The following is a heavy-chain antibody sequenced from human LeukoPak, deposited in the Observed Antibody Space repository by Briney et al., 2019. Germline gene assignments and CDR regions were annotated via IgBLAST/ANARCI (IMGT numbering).Heavy chain of an antibody. CDR1: GFIFSNYA. J-gene: IGHJ1*01. V-gene: IGHV3-23*01. CDR3: AKDPNGDYIGAFDFQR. CDR2: ITGSGGNR. Sequence: PGGSLRLSCAGSGFIFSNYAMIWVRQAPGKGLEWVSAITGSGGNRFYAGSVKGRFTISRDNSRNTLYLQMNSLRGDDTAVYYCAKDPNGDYIGAFDFQRWGQGTQVTVSS. D-gene: IGHD4-17*01.